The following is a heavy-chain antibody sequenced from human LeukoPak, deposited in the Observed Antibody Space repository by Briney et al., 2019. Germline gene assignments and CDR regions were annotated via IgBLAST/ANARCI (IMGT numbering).Heavy chain of an antibody. CDR3: ARRGWLQESDP. CDR2: IYPGDSDT. D-gene: IGHD5-24*01. Sequence: GGSLQISGQGSGSSFTSYWIGWVGQVPGKGLEWMGIIYPGDSDTRYSPSFQGQVTISADKSISTAYLQWSSLKASDTAMYYCARRGWLQESDPWGQGTLVTVSS. V-gene: IGHV5-51*01. CDR1: GSSFTSYW. J-gene: IGHJ5*02.